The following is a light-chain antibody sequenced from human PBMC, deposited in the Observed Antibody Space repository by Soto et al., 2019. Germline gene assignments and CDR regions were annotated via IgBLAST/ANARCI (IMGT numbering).Light chain of an antibody. J-gene: IGKJ1*01. Sequence: DIQMTQSPSTLSASVGDRVTITCRDSQSVSSWLAWYQQKPGKAPNLLIYKASILKSGVPSRFSGSGSGTEFTLTISSLQPDDFATYYCQQYDNDSWTFGQGTKVEIK. CDR2: KAS. CDR1: QSVSSW. CDR3: QQYDNDSWT. V-gene: IGKV1-5*03.